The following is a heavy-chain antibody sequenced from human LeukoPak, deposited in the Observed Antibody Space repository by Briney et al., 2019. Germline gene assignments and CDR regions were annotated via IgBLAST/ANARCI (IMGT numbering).Heavy chain of an antibody. CDR1: GFTFTTYT. V-gene: IGHV3-21*04. CDR3: ARRGRDDYNSWGPFDY. Sequence: PGGSLRLSCAASGFTFTTYTMNWVRQAPGKGLEWVSSISSSSTYIYYADSVKGRFTISRDNSKNTLYLQMNSLRAEDTAVYYCARRGRDDYNSWGPFDYWGQGALVTVSS. J-gene: IGHJ4*02. CDR2: ISSSSTYI. D-gene: IGHD5-24*01.